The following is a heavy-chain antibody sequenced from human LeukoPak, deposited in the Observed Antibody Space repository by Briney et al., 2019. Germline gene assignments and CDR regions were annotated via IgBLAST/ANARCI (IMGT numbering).Heavy chain of an antibody. CDR1: GGSFSGYY. J-gene: IGHJ4*02. D-gene: IGHD5-18*01. CDR3: ARGNGYSYGPADY. Sequence: SETLSLTCAVYGGSFSGYYWSWIRQPLGKGLEWIGEINHSGSTNYNPSLKSRVTISVDTSKNQFSLKLSSVTAADTAVYYCARGNGYSYGPADYWGQGTLVTVSS. V-gene: IGHV4-34*01. CDR2: INHSGST.